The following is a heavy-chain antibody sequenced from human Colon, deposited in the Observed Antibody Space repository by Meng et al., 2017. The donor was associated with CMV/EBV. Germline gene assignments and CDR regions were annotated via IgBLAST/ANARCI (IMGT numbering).Heavy chain of an antibody. V-gene: IGHV1-46*01. D-gene: IGHD1-26*01. J-gene: IGHJ4*02. CDR1: GYIFTNFY. CDR3: ALARAISPF. Sequence: NVSCNESGYIFTNFYIHWVRQAPGQGLEWLGIINPSSGTTNYAQKFLARITMTRDTSTSTVYMELSSLRSEDTAIYYCALARAISPFWGQGTLVTVSS. CDR2: INPSSGTT.